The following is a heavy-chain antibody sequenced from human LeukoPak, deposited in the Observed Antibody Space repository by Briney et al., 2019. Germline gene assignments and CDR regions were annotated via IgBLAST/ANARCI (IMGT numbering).Heavy chain of an antibody. Sequence: SVKLSCKAAGRTFSNYGISWVRQAPGLGLEWMGVSIPIFGTANCAQKCQGRVTITADEATSTAYMELSSLRSEDTAVYYCARGYCSSTSCSTEALDIWGQGTMVTVSS. CDR2: SIPIFGTA. V-gene: IGHV1-69*01. D-gene: IGHD2-2*01. CDR3: ARGYCSSTSCSTEALDI. J-gene: IGHJ3*02. CDR1: GRTFSNYG.